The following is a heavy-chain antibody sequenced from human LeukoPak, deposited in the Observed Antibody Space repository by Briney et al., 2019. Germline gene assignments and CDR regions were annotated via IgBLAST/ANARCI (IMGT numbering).Heavy chain of an antibody. V-gene: IGHV3-7*01. J-gene: IGHJ3*01. CDR1: GFRFGSDW. CDR3: ARYYDPPVGDAFDL. CDR2: ISTDVSEN. D-gene: IGHD3-16*01. Sequence: GGSLRLSCAVSGFRFGSDWMSWVRQAPGKGLEWVATISTDVSENSYVDAVRGRFIISRDNGKNSLYVQLNSLRADDTAVYYCARYYDPPVGDAFDLWGQGTMVTVSS.